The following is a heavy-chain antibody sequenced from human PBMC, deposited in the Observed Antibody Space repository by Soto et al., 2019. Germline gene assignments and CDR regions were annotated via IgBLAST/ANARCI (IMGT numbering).Heavy chain of an antibody. CDR1: GFTVSSKY. J-gene: IGHJ6*03. Sequence: EVQLVESGGGLVQPGGSLRLSCAASGFTVSSKYMSWVRQAPGRGLEWVSLINSGGSTSHADSVKGRFTISRDNSKNTLYLQMNSLRGEDTAVYYCARDGLNCSGGRCVGVPMDVWGKGTPVTVSS. CDR2: INSGGST. V-gene: IGHV3-66*01. CDR3: ARDGLNCSGGRCVGVPMDV. D-gene: IGHD2-15*01.